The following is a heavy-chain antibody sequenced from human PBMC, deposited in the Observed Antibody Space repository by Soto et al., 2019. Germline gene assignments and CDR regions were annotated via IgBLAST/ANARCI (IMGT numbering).Heavy chain of an antibody. J-gene: IGHJ4*02. Sequence: QVQLVQSGAEVKKPGASVKVSCKASSYTFSSYGISWVRQAPGQGLEWMGWISAYNGRTNYAQRLQGRVTMTTVTSTSTAYMELRSLRSDYTAVYYCARTPIVVVVAATPADYWGQGTLVTVSS. V-gene: IGHV1-18*01. D-gene: IGHD2-15*01. CDR1: SYTFSSYG. CDR3: ARTPIVVVVAATPADY. CDR2: ISAYNGRT.